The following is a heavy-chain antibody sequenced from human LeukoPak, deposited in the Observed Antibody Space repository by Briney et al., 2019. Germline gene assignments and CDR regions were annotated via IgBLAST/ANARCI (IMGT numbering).Heavy chain of an antibody. CDR3: ARGPGIYCGGDCYNYYYMDV. V-gene: IGHV1-69-2*01. CDR1: GYTFTDYY. Sequence: GASVKVSCKASGYTFTDYYMHWVQQAPGKGLEWMGRVDPQDGETIYAEKFRGRVTITADTSTDIAYMELSSLRSEDTAVYYCARGPGIYCGGDCYNYYYMDVWGKGTTVIVSS. D-gene: IGHD2-21*01. J-gene: IGHJ6*03. CDR2: VDPQDGET.